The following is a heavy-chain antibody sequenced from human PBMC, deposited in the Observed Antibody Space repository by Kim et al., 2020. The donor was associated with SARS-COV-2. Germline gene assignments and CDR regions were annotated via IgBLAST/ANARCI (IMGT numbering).Heavy chain of an antibody. D-gene: IGHD3-16*01. CDR3: ARGGFASTFLYFDL. J-gene: IGHJ2*01. V-gene: IGHV4-34*01. CDR1: GVSFSGYY. Sequence: SETLSLTCAVSGVSFSGYYWSWIRQPPGEGLEWIGEISYNGRTNYNPSLKTRVTMSVDTPKNQFSLKLSSVTAADTAVYYCARGGFASTFLYFDLWGRGSLVTVSS. CDR2: ISYNGRT.